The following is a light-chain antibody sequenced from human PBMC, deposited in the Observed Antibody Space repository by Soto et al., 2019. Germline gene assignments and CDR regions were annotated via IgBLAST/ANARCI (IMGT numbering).Light chain of an antibody. V-gene: IGLV2-14*01. CDR3: CSYTTRSTWV. CDR1: SSDVGGYNY. J-gene: IGLJ3*02. Sequence: QSVLTQPASVSGSPGQSITISCTGTSSDVGGYNYVSCYQQHPCKAPRFMIYEVSNRPSRVSNRFSGSKSGNTAYLTISGLQSDDEADYYCCSYTTRSTWVFGGGTKLTVL. CDR2: EVS.